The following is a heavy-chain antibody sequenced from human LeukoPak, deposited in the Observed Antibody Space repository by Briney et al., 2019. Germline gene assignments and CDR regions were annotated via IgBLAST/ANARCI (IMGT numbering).Heavy chain of an antibody. Sequence: PGGSLRLSCAASGFTVSTNFMSWVRQAPGKGLEWVALIYSDSSTYYADSVKGRFTIFRDNSKNTLYLQMNSLRAEDTAVYYCARGVPYDSWSGPHYSDCWGQGTLVTVSS. CDR1: GFTVSTNF. D-gene: IGHD3-3*01. J-gene: IGHJ4*02. CDR3: ARGVPYDSWSGPHYSDC. CDR2: IYSDSST. V-gene: IGHV3-53*01.